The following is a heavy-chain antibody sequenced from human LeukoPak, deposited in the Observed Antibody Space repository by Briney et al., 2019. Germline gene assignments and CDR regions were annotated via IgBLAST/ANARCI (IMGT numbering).Heavy chain of an antibody. Sequence: GGSLRLSCAASGFTFSSYAMSWVRQAPGKGLEWVSATSGSGGSTYYADSVKGRFTISRDNSKNTLYLQMNSLRAEDTAVYYCAKGGRYCSSTSCYRMYYFDYWGQGTLVTVSS. CDR1: GFTFSSYA. CDR3: AKGGRYCSSTSCYRMYYFDY. CDR2: TSGSGGST. V-gene: IGHV3-23*01. J-gene: IGHJ4*02. D-gene: IGHD2-2*02.